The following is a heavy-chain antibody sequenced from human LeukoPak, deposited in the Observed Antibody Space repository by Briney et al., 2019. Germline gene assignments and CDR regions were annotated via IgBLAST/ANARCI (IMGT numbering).Heavy chain of an antibody. CDR2: IYPGDSGT. CDR3: ARRGRYSYGSYFDY. D-gene: IGHD5-18*01. CDR1: GYSFTNYW. J-gene: IGHJ4*02. V-gene: IGHV5-51*01. Sequence: GESLKISCKGSGYSFTNYWIGWVRQVPGKGLEWMGIIYPGDSGTAYSPSFQGQVTISADKSITTAYLQWSSLKASDTAMYYCARRGRYSYGSYFDYWGQGTLVTVSS.